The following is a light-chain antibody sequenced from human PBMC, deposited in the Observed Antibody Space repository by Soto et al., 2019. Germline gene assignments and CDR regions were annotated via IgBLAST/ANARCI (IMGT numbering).Light chain of an antibody. CDR1: QSVSTN. V-gene: IGKV1-39*01. Sequence: DIQLTQAPSSLSASLGDRITITCRASQSVSTNLNGYQQQPGKDPELVLYTASSMESGVTSRFSGSGAGTEFTLPISSLQPADLSTYYCQQHYSTPWTFGQGTKVEIK. CDR3: QQHYSTPWT. CDR2: TAS. J-gene: IGKJ1*01.